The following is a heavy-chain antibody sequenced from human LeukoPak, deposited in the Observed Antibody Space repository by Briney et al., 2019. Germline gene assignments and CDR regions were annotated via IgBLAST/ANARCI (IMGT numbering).Heavy chain of an antibody. CDR2: INPNSGGT. CDR1: GYTFTGYY. V-gene: IGHV1-2*02. CDR3: ARGQDGYFTSYDY. J-gene: IGHJ4*02. Sequence: ASVKVSCKASGYTFTGYYIHWVRQAPGQGLEWMGWINPNSGGTNYAQKFQGRVTMTRDTSISTAYMELSRLRSDDTAVYYCARGQDGYFTSYDYWGQGTLVTVSS. D-gene: IGHD5-18*01.